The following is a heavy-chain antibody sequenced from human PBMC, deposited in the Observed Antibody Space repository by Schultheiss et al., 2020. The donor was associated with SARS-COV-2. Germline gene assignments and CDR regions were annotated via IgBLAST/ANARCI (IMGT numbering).Heavy chain of an antibody. D-gene: IGHD2-21*02. J-gene: IGHJ4*02. V-gene: IGHV3-30*03. CDR2: ISYDGSKK. CDR3: ARDSTYCSGDCSFDY. CDR1: GFTFSRYG. Sequence: GGSLRLSCAASGFTFSRYGMHWVRQAPGKGLEWVADISYDGSKKDYADSVKGRFTISRDNSKNTLYLQMNSLRAEDTAIYYCARDSTYCSGDCSFDYWGQGTLVTVSS.